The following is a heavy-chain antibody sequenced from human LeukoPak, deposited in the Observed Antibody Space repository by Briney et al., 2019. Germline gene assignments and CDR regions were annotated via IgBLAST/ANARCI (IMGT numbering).Heavy chain of an antibody. V-gene: IGHV3-48*03. J-gene: IGHJ4*02. CDR1: GFTFSSYE. CDR2: ISSSGSTI. Sequence: PGGSLRLSCAASGFTFSSYEMNWVRQAPGKGLEWVSYISSSGSTIYYADSVKGRFTISRDNAKNSLYLQMNSLRAEDTAVYYCAREVTGYCTNGVCYKGAFDYWAQGTLVTVSS. CDR3: AREVTGYCTNGVCYKGAFDY. D-gene: IGHD2-8*01.